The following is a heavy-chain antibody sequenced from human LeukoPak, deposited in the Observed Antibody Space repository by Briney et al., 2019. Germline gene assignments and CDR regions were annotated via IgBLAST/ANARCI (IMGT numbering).Heavy chain of an antibody. CDR1: SFTFSNYA. V-gene: IGHV3-23*01. CDR3: AKAASSSWPSYQYGMDV. CDR2: ISGSGDST. J-gene: IGHJ6*02. Sequence: PGGSLRLSCAASSFTFSNYAMSWVRQAPGKGLEWVSVISGSGDSTYYADSVEGRFTISRDNSKNTLYLQMNSLRAEDTAVYYCAKAASSSWPSYQYGMDVWGQGTTVTVSS. D-gene: IGHD6-13*01.